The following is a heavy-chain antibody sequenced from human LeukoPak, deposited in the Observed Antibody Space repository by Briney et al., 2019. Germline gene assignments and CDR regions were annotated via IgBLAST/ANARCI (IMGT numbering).Heavy chain of an antibody. CDR2: ISSSGSTI. D-gene: IGHD3-22*01. CDR1: GFTFSSYG. V-gene: IGHV3-11*01. J-gene: IGHJ4*02. CDR3: ATNYDSSGYYYVPPYFDY. Sequence: GGSLRLSCAASGFTFSSYGMSWIRQAPGKGLEWVSYISSSGSTIYYADSVKGRFTISRDNAKNSLYLQMNSLRAEDTAVYYCATNYDSSGYYYVPPYFDYWGQGTLVTVSS.